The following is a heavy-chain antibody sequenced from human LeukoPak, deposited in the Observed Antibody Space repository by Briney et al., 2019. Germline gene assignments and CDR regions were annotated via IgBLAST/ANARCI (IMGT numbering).Heavy chain of an antibody. V-gene: IGHV3-48*03. CDR1: GFTFSSYE. Sequence: GGSLRLSCAASGFTFSSYEMNWVRQAPGKGLEWVSNISSSGSTIYYADSVKGRFTISRDNAKNSLYLQMNSLRAEDTAVYYCARDRQYYYGSGSAYGMDVWGKGTTVTVSS. CDR2: ISSSGSTI. J-gene: IGHJ6*04. CDR3: ARDRQYYYGSGSAYGMDV. D-gene: IGHD3-10*01.